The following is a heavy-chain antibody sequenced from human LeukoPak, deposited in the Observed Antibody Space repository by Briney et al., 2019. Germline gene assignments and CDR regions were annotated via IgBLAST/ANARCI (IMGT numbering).Heavy chain of an antibody. CDR1: GGSISSYY. J-gene: IGHJ6*03. D-gene: IGHD1-1*01. CDR3: ARAPSSLAGYNMDV. CDR2: IYYSGST. V-gene: IGHV4-59*01. Sequence: SETLSLTCTVSGGSISSYYWSWIRQPPGKGLEWIGYIYYSGSTNYNPSLKSRVTISVDTSKNQFSLKLTSATAADTAVYYCARAPSSLAGYNMDVWGKGTTVTVSS.